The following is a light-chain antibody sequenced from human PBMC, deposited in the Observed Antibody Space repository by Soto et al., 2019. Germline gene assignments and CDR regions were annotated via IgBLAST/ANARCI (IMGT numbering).Light chain of an antibody. V-gene: IGKV3-15*01. CDR1: QSVRSN. J-gene: IGKJ5*01. CDR2: GAV. Sequence: EIVMTQSPATLSVSPGERATLSCRASQSVRSNLAWYQQKPGQAPRLLFYGAVTRATGIPARFSGSGSGTEFTLTINSLQPEDLATYYCQQYNKWPPMTFGQGTRLEI. CDR3: QQYNKWPPMT.